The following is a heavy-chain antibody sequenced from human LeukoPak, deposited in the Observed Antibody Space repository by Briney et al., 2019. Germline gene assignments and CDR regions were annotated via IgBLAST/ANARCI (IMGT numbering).Heavy chain of an antibody. Sequence: GGSLRLSCAASGFTFSSYGMHWVRQAPGKGLGWVAFIRYDGSNKYYADSVKGRFTISRDNSKNTLYLQMNSLRAEDTAVYYCAKDLRWLPNFDYWGQGTLVTVSS. J-gene: IGHJ4*02. D-gene: IGHD5-24*01. CDR3: AKDLRWLPNFDY. V-gene: IGHV3-30*02. CDR2: IRYDGSNK. CDR1: GFTFSSYG.